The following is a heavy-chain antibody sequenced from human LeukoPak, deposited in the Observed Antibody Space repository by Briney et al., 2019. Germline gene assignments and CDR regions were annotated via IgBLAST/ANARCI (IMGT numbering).Heavy chain of an antibody. V-gene: IGHV4-39*01. D-gene: IGHD6-6*01. CDR2: IYYSGTT. CDR1: GGSINY. Sequence: SETLSLTCTVSGGSINYGGWIRQSPGKGLEWIGSIYYSGTTYYNPSLKSRVTIFVDTSKNQFSLKLSSVTAADTAVYYCARGRTYRSSSWFDPWGQGTLVTVSS. CDR3: ARGRTYRSSSWFDP. J-gene: IGHJ5*02.